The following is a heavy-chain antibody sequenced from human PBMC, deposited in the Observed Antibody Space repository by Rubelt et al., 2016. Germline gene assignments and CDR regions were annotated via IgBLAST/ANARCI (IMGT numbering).Heavy chain of an antibody. J-gene: IGHJ5*02. CDR2: INQDGGER. CDR1: GFLFSSHW. D-gene: IGHD3-22*01. Sequence: ASGFLFSSHWMSWVRQAPGKGLEWVANINQDGGERYYADSVKGRFTISRDNVNNSLYLQMDSLRADDTAVYHCARARYYYSPWGRGTLVTVSS. CDR3: ARARYYYSP. V-gene: IGHV3-7*02.